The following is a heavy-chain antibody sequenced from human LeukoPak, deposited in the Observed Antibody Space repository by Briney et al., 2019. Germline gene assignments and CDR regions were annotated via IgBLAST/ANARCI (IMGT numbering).Heavy chain of an antibody. CDR2: INHNSGDT. Sequence: ASVKVSCKASGYTFSGYYMHWVRQAPGQGLEWMGWINHNSGDTNYAQKFQGRVSMTRDTSINTAYMELSRLRSDDTSVYYCARTLPNYYYGMDVWGQGTTVTVSS. J-gene: IGHJ6*02. D-gene: IGHD1-26*01. CDR3: ARTLPNYYYGMDV. CDR1: GYTFSGYY. V-gene: IGHV1-2*02.